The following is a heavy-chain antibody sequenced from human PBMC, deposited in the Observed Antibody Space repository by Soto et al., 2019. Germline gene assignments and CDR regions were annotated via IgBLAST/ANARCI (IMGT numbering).Heavy chain of an antibody. Sequence: EVQLLESGGGLVQPGGSLRLSCGASGFTFSTYAMNWVRQAPGKGLEWVAAISGSGGGTYYADSVKGRFTISRDNSKNSLFPHINRRRAEDRAVYFCAKGGRIVATASKLAVWGQGTRVAVS. V-gene: IGHV3-23*01. CDR1: GFTFSTYA. J-gene: IGHJ6*02. CDR3: AKGGRIVATASKLAV. CDR2: ISGSGGGT. D-gene: IGHD5-12*01.